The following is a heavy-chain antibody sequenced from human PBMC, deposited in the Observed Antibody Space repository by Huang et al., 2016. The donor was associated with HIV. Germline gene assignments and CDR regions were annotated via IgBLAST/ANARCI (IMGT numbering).Heavy chain of an antibody. CDR3: ARGRGSSWSLFDT. D-gene: IGHD6-13*01. J-gene: IGHJ4*02. V-gene: IGHV4-34*02. CDR2: INQSGRT. Sequence: QVQLEQWGARLLKPSETLSLTCAVDGESLSDFFWCWHRQPPGKGLEWIGEINQSGRTNYNPSLKSRVTIAVDTSKKQFSRKLKSVTAADTSMYYCARGRGSSWSLFDTWGQGSLVTVFS. CDR1: GESLSDFF.